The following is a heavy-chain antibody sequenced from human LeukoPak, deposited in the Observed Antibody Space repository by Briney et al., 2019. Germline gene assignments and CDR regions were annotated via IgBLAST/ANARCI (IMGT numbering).Heavy chain of an antibody. CDR3: ARGSYGYGDWFDP. Sequence: SSETLPLTCTVSGGSISSYYWSWIRQPPGKGLEWIGYIYYSGSTNYNPSLKSRVTISVDTSKNQFSLKLSSVTAADTAVYYCARGSYGYGDWFDPWGQGTLVTVSS. CDR2: IYYSGST. V-gene: IGHV4-59*01. J-gene: IGHJ5*02. CDR1: GGSISSYY. D-gene: IGHD5-18*01.